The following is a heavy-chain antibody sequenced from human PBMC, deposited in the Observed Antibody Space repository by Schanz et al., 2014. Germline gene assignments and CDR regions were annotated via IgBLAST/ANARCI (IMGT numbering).Heavy chain of an antibody. CDR3: AKDLDANYFDY. D-gene: IGHD1-1*01. CDR1: GFTFSSYG. V-gene: IGHV3-30*02. Sequence: VQLVESGGGLIQPGGSLRLSCAASGFTFSSYGMHWVRQAPGKGLEWVAVIWYDGSNKYYADSVKGRFTISRDNSKNTLYLQMNGLRGEDTAVYYCAKDLDANYFDYWGQGILVTVSS. J-gene: IGHJ4*02. CDR2: IWYDGSNK.